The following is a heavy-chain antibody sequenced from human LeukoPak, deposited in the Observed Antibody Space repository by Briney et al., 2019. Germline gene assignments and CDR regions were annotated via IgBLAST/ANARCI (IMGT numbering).Heavy chain of an antibody. Sequence: GGSLRLSCAASGFTFSSYEMNWVRQAPGKGLEWVSYISSSGSTIYYADSVKGRFTISRDNAKNSLYLQMNSLRAEDTAVYYCAGEGAYYDSSPDAFDIWGRGTMVTVSS. CDR1: GFTFSSYE. D-gene: IGHD3-22*01. CDR2: ISSSGSTI. V-gene: IGHV3-48*03. J-gene: IGHJ3*02. CDR3: AGEGAYYDSSPDAFDI.